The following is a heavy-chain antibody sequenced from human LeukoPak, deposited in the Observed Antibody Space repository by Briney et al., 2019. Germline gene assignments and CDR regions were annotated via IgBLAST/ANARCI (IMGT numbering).Heavy chain of an antibody. CDR2: ISSSSSYI. J-gene: IGHJ4*02. Sequence: GGSLRLSCADSGFTLSGYSMKCERQAPGKGLEWVSSISSSSSYIYYADSVKGRFTTSRDNAKNSLYLQMNSLRAGDTAVYYSASAAYSPNFDYWGQGTLVTVSS. CDR1: GFTLSGYS. V-gene: IGHV3-21*01. D-gene: IGHD2-15*01. CDR3: ASAAYSPNFDY.